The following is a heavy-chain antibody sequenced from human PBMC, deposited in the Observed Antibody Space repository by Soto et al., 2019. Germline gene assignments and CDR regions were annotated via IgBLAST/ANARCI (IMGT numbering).Heavy chain of an antibody. CDR1: GFTFSTYD. Sequence: EVQLVESGGALVQPGGSLRLSCSASGFTFSTYDMYWVRQAPEKGLEYVSGISTHGGSAYYADSVKGRFTISRDNSKNTLYLQMNSLRSEDTALYHGVKDSSLSNWGQGTLVTVSS. D-gene: IGHD6-13*01. V-gene: IGHV3-64D*08. CDR3: VKDSSLSN. J-gene: IGHJ4*02. CDR2: ISTHGGSA.